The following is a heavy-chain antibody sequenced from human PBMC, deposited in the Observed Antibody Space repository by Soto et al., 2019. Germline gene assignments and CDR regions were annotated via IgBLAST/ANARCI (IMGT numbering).Heavy chain of an antibody. CDR3: AREGRIRGVIIDVYYYYGMDV. CDR2: ISAYNGNT. V-gene: IGHV1-18*04. Sequence: ASVKVSCKASGYTFTSYGISWVRQAPGQGLEWMGWISAYNGNTNYAQKLQGRVTMATDTSTSTAYMELRSLRSDDTAVYYCAREGRIRGVIIDVYYYYGMDVWGQGTTVTVSS. D-gene: IGHD3-10*01. J-gene: IGHJ6*02. CDR1: GYTFTSYG.